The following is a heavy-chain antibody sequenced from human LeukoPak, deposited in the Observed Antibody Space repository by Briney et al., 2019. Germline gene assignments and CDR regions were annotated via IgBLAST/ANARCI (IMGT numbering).Heavy chain of an antibody. CDR1: GGSISSGGYY. CDR2: IYYSGST. CDR3: ARGRSGSGLNDY. J-gene: IGHJ4*02. D-gene: IGHD1-26*01. Sequence: SETLSLTCTVSGGSISSGGYYWRWIRQPPGKGLEWIGYIYYSGSTNYNPSLKSRVTISVDTSKNQFSLKLSSVTAADTAVYYCARGRSGSGLNDYWGQGTLVTVSS. V-gene: IGHV4-61*08.